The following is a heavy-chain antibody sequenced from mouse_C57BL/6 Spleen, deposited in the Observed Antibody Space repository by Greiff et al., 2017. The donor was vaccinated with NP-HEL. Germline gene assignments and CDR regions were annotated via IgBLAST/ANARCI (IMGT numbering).Heavy chain of an antibody. D-gene: IGHD1-3*01. V-gene: IGHV1-55*01. CDR3: ARKSKDFFDY. CDR1: GYTFTSYW. J-gene: IGHJ2*01. Sequence: QVQLKQSGAELVKPGASVKMSCKASGYTFTSYWITWVKQRPGQGLEWIGDIYPGSGSTNYNEKFKSKATLTVDTSSSTAYMQLSSLTSEDSAVYYCARKSKDFFDYWGQGTTLTVSS. CDR2: IYPGSGST.